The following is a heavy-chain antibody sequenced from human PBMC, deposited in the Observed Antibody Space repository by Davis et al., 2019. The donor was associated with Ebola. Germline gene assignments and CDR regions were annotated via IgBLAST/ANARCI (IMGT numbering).Heavy chain of an antibody. V-gene: IGHV4-61*01. D-gene: IGHD6-13*01. J-gene: IGHJ4*02. CDR1: GGSVSSGSYY. CDR3: AVYSSSWYYFDY. CDR2: IYYSGST. Sequence: PSETLSLTCTVSGGSVSSGSYYRSWIRQPPGKGLEWIGYIYYSGSTNYNPSLKSRVTISVDTSKNQFSLKLSSVTAADTAVYYCAVYSSSWYYFDYWGQGTLVTVSS.